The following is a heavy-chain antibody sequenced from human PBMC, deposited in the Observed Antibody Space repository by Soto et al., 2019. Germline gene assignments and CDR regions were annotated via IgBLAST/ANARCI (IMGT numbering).Heavy chain of an antibody. CDR3: ARVDGYTYPNDY. CDR1: GFTFSAYS. CDR2: ITSRSDYI. J-gene: IGHJ4*02. D-gene: IGHD5-12*01. V-gene: IGHV3-21*01. Sequence: PVGSLRLSCAASGFTFSAYSMSWVRQAPGKGLEWVSSITSRSDYIYYADSLKGRFTISRDNAKNSLYLQMHSLRAEDTAFYYCARVDGYTYPNDYWGQGTLVTV.